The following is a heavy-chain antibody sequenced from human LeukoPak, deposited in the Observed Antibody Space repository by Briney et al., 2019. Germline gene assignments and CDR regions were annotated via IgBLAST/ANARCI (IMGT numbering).Heavy chain of an antibody. V-gene: IGHV3-23*01. CDR3: SPHQGVTATPFDS. CDR1: GFAFRNYA. D-gene: IGHD2-21*02. Sequence: PGGSPRLSCAASGFAFRNYAITWVRQAPGRGLEWVSAISASGAYTYYTDSVKGRFTISRDNSKNTLYLQINSLRAEDTAVYYCSPHQGVTATPFDSWGQGTLVTVSS. CDR2: ISASGAYT. J-gene: IGHJ4*02.